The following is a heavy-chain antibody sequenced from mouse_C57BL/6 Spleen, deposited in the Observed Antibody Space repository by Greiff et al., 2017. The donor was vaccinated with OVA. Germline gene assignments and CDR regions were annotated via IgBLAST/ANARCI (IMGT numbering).Heavy chain of an antibody. CDR3: ARSGSSFDY. CDR2: IYPGNGDT. V-gene: IGHV1-12*01. J-gene: IGHJ2*01. CDR1: GYTFTSYN. Sequence: QVQLQQSGAELVRPGASVKMSCKASGYTFTSYNMHWLKQTPRQGLEWIGSIYPGNGDTSYNQKFKGKATLTVDKSSSTAYMQLSSLTSEDSAVYFCARSGSSFDYWGQGTTLTVSS. D-gene: IGHD1-1*01.